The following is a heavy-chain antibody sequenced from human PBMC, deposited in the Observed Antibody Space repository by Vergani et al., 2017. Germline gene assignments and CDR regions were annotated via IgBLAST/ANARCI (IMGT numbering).Heavy chain of an antibody. CDR2: ISSDGVST. V-gene: IGHV3-23*01. CDR3: AGPQGTSAYYYVGFDY. D-gene: IGHD3-22*01. J-gene: IGHJ4*02. Sequence: EVQLLESGGGLVQPGGSLRLSCAASGFTFSTYAMTWVRQAPGKGLEWVSTISSDGVSTYYADSVKGLVTISRDNSKNTLSLQMNSLTAEDTAIYYCAGPQGTSAYYYVGFDYWGQGILVTVSS. CDR1: GFTFSTYA.